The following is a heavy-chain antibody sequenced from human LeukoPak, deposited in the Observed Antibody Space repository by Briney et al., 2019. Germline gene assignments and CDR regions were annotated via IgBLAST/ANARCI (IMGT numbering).Heavy chain of an antibody. Sequence: GGSLRLSCAASGFTVSSNYMSWVRQAPGKGLEWVSIIYSDGSTYYRDSVKGRFTISRDNSKNTLYLQMNSLRAEDTAVYYCAGEGLRLGALSLYIDSWGQGTLVTVSS. J-gene: IGHJ4*02. CDR2: IYSDGST. CDR3: AGEGLRLGALSLYIDS. V-gene: IGHV3-66*01. CDR1: GFTVSSNY. D-gene: IGHD3-16*02.